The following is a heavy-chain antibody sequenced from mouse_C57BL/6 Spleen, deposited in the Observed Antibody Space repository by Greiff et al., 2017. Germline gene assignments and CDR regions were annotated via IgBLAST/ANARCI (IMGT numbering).Heavy chain of an antibody. J-gene: IGHJ2*01. CDR1: GYSFTGYY. CDR3: ATPTGSFDY. Sequence: VQLQQSGPELVKPGASVKISCKASGYSFTGYYMNWVKQSPEKSLEWIGEINPSTGGTNYNQKFKAKATLTVDKSSSTAYMQLKSLTSEDSAVYDCATPTGSFDYGGQGTTLTVSS. CDR2: INPSTGGT. V-gene: IGHV1-42*01.